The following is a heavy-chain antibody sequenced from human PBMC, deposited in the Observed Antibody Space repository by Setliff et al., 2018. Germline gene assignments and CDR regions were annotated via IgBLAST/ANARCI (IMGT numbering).Heavy chain of an antibody. J-gene: IGHJ6*02. Sequence: ASVKVSCKASGYTFTSYGISWVRQAPGQGLEWMGWISVYNDHTNYAHKFQGRVTMTTDTSTRTAYMELRSLRSDDTAVYYCATPTVVTPHYYYGMDVWGQGTTVTVSS. CDR2: ISVYNDHT. CDR3: ATPTVVTPHYYYGMDV. D-gene: IGHD4-17*01. V-gene: IGHV1-18*01. CDR1: GYTFTSYG.